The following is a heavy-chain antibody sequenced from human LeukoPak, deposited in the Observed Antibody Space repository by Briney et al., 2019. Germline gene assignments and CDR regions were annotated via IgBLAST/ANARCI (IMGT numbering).Heavy chain of an antibody. CDR3: AKDRYYYDSSGTFDY. CDR2: IKQDGSEK. CDR1: GFTFNDYW. J-gene: IGHJ4*02. Sequence: PGGSLRLSCAASGFTFNDYWMTWVRQAPGKGLEWVANIKQDGSEKYYVDSVKGRFTISRDNAKNSLYLQMNSLRAEDTAVYYCAKDRYYYDSSGTFDYWGQGTLVTVSS. D-gene: IGHD3-22*01. V-gene: IGHV3-7*01.